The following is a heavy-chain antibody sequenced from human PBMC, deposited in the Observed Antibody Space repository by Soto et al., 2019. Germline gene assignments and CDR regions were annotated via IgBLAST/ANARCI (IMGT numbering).Heavy chain of an antibody. CDR2: INSDGSST. CDR3: ARDGFTIFGVVRYYYGMDV. V-gene: IGHV3-74*01. Sequence: GSLRLSCAASGFTFSSYWMHWVRQAPGKGLVWVSRINSDGSSTSYADSVKGRFTISRDNAKNTLYLQMNSLRAEDTAVYYCARDGFTIFGVVRYYYGMDVWGQGTTVTVSS. D-gene: IGHD3-3*01. J-gene: IGHJ6*02. CDR1: GFTFSSYW.